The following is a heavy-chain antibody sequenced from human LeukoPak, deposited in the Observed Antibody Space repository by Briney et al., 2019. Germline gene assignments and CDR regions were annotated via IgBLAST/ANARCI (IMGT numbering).Heavy chain of an antibody. CDR2: IYWDDDK. V-gene: IGHV2-5*02. CDR3: AHRRSSGLFDD. D-gene: IGHD6-19*01. CDR1: GFSFRTRGVG. J-gene: IGHJ4*02. Sequence: VSGPTLVNPPQTLTLTCTFSGFSFRTRGVGVGWIRQPPGKALEWLSLIYWDDDKRYSPSLKSRLTITKDPSKNQVVLTMTNMDPVDTATYCCAHRRSSGLFDDWGQGTLVTVSS.